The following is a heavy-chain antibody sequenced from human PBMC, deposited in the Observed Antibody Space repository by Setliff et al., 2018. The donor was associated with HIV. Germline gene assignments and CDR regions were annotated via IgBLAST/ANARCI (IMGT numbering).Heavy chain of an antibody. V-gene: IGHV4-4*07. D-gene: IGHD6-13*01. CDR1: GGFISSYY. CDR2: IYTSGST. CDR3: ARGAIAAAGDFDY. Sequence: SSETLSLTCTVSGGFISSYYWNWIRQPAGKGLEWIGRIYTSGSTNDNPSLKSRVTMSVDTSKNQFSLRLSSVTAADTAVYYCARGAIAAAGDFDYWGQGTRVTVSS. J-gene: IGHJ4*02.